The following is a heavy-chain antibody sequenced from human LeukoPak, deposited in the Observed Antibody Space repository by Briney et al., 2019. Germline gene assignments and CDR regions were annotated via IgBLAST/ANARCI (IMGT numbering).Heavy chain of an antibody. V-gene: IGHV4-59*12. J-gene: IGHJ6*03. CDR2: IYYSGST. CDR1: GGSISSYY. CDR3: AKKDYYYMDV. Sequence: ASETLSLTCTVSGGSISSYYWSWIRQPPGKGLEWIGNIYYSGSTNYNPSLKSRVTISVDTSKNQFSLKLNSVTAADTAVYYCAKKDYYYMDVWGKGTTVTVSS.